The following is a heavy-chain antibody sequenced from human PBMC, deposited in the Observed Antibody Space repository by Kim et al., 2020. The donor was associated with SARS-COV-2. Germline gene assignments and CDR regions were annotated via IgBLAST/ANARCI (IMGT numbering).Heavy chain of an antibody. CDR2: IYYSGST. V-gene: IGHV4-39*01. Sequence: SETLSLTCTVSRGSISSSSYYWGWIRQPPGKGLEWIGSIYYSGSTYYNPSLKSRVTISVDTSKNQFSLKLSSVTAADTAVYYCARHRKEGVVVVAATLRRLSWFDPWGQGTLVTVSS. CDR1: RGSISSSSYY. CDR3: ARHRKEGVVVVAATLRRLSWFDP. J-gene: IGHJ5*02. D-gene: IGHD2-15*01.